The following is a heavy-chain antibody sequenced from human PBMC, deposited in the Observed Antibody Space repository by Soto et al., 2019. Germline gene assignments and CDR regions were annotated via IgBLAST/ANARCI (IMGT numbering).Heavy chain of an antibody. CDR3: ARKGLRGYSYGYDY. Sequence: QVQLVQSGAEVKKPGSSVKVSCKASGGTFSSYAISWVRQAPGQGVEWIGGIIPILGTANYPQKFQGRVTITADESTSTAYMELSSLRSEDTAVYYCARKGLRGYSYGYDYWGQGTLVTVSS. D-gene: IGHD5-18*01. CDR1: GGTFSSYA. CDR2: IIPILGTA. V-gene: IGHV1-69*01. J-gene: IGHJ4*02.